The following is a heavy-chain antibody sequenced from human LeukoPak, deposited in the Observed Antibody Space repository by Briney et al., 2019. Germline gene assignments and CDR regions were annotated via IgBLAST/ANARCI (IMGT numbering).Heavy chain of an antibody. CDR1: GITLSNYG. Sequence: GGSLRLSCAVSGITLSNYGMTWVRQAPGKGLEGVAGISDTGGRTNYADSVKGRFTISRDNPKNTLYLQLNSLRAEDTAVYFCAKRGVVIRVILVGFHKEAYYFDSWGQGALVTVSS. CDR2: ISDTGGRT. V-gene: IGHV3-23*01. J-gene: IGHJ4*02. D-gene: IGHD3-22*01. CDR3: AKRGVVIRVILVGFHKEAYYFDS.